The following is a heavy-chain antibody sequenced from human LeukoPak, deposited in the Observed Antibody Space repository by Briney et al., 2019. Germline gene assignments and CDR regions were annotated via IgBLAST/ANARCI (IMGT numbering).Heavy chain of an antibody. D-gene: IGHD1-26*01. CDR2: IIPIFGTA. J-gene: IGHJ4*02. V-gene: IGHV1-69*05. Sequence: SVKVSCKASGGTFSSYAISWVRQAPGQGLEWMGGIIPIFGTANYAQKFQGRVTITTDESTSTAYMELSSLRSEDTAVYYCATRTTDSGSSHIDYWGQGTLVTVSS. CDR3: ATRTTDSGSSHIDY. CDR1: GGTFSSYA.